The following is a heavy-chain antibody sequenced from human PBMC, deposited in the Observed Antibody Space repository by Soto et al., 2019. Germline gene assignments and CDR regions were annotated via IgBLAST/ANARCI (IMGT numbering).Heavy chain of an antibody. CDR1: GYTFTSYA. Sequence: PSVKVSCKASGYTFTSYAMHWVRQAPGQRLEWMGWINAGNGNTKYSQKLQGRVTITRDTSASTAYMELSSLRSEDTAVYYCARSSTTVIPFDYWGQGTLVTVSS. CDR2: INAGNGNT. J-gene: IGHJ4*02. D-gene: IGHD4-17*01. CDR3: ARSSTTVIPFDY. V-gene: IGHV1-3*01.